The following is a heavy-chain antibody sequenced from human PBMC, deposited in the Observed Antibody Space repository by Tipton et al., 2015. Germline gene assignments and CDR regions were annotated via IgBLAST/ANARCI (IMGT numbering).Heavy chain of an antibody. CDR1: GFNFSTYS. CDR2: ISSDSTTI. V-gene: IGHV3-48*01. D-gene: IGHD3-9*01. J-gene: IGHJ4*02. Sequence: SLRLSCATSGFNFSTYSMNWVRQAPGKGLEWVSYISSDSTTIYYADSVRGRFTISRDNPKNTLYLQMNSLRAEDTTVYYCAKSGYDLLTGYYPYWGQGTLVTVSS. CDR3: AKSGYDLLTGYYPY.